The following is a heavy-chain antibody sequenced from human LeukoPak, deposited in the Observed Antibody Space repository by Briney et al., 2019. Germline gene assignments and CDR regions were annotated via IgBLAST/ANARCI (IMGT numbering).Heavy chain of an antibody. J-gene: IGHJ6*03. Sequence: GASVKVSCKASGYTFTGYYMHWVRQAPGQGLEWMGWINPNSGGTNYAQKFQGRVTMTRDTSISTAYMELSRLRSDDTAVYYCARGEPTIVVVPAAIVYYYMDAWGKGTTVTVSS. CDR2: INPNSGGT. V-gene: IGHV1-2*02. CDR3: ARGEPTIVVVPAAIVYYYMDA. CDR1: GYTFTGYY. D-gene: IGHD2-2*01.